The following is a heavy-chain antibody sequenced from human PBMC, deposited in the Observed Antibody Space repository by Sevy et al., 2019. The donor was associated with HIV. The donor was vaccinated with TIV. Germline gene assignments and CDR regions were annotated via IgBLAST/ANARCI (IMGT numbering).Heavy chain of an antibody. Sequence: GGSLRLSCAASGFTFSSYWMSWVRQAPGKGPEWVAHIKKDGSEKYHVDSVKGRFTISRDKAKNSLYLQMNSLRAEDTAVYYCVRDCSSSTCLWGMDVWGQGTTVTVSS. CDR2: IKKDGSEK. J-gene: IGHJ6*02. CDR1: GFTFSSYW. CDR3: VRDCSSSTCLWGMDV. V-gene: IGHV3-7*03. D-gene: IGHD2-2*01.